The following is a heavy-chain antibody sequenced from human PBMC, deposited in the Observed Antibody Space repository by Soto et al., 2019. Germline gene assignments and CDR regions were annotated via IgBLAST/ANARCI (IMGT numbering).Heavy chain of an antibody. CDR3: AKGRGNYYDSSGYPFDY. CDR2: ISGSGGST. D-gene: IGHD3-22*01. J-gene: IGHJ4*02. CDR1: GFTFSSYA. V-gene: IGHV3-23*01. Sequence: GGSLRLSCAASGFTFSSYAMSWVRQAPGKGLEWVSAISGSGGSTYYADSVNGRFTISRDNSKNTLYLQMNSLRAEDTAVYYCAKGRGNYYDSSGYPFDYWGQGTLVTVSS.